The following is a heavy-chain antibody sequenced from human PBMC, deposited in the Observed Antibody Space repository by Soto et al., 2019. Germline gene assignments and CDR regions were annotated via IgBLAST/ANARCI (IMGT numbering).Heavy chain of an antibody. CDR2: ISGSGGST. J-gene: IGHJ4*02. Sequence: EVQLLESGGGLVQPGGSLRLSCAASGFTFSSYAMSWVRQAPGKGLERVSAISGSGGSTCYADSVKGRFTMSRDNSKNTLYLQMNSLRAEVTAVYYCAKGRGKATVAPDYWGQGTLVTVSS. CDR1: GFTFSSYA. CDR3: AKGRGKATVAPDY. D-gene: IGHD4-17*01. V-gene: IGHV3-23*01.